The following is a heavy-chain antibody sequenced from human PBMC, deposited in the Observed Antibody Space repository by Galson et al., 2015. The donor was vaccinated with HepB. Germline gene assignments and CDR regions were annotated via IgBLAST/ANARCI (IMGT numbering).Heavy chain of an antibody. CDR1: GFTFSDHY. V-gene: IGHV3-72*01. J-gene: IGHJ4*02. CDR2: AGNKGNTYTT. Sequence: SLRLSCAASGFTFSDHYMDWVRQAPGKGLEWVGRAGNKGNTYTTEYAASVRGRFTVSRDDSKNSLYLQMNSLKTEDTAVYYCTRDLDYWGQGTLVTVSS. CDR3: TRDLDY.